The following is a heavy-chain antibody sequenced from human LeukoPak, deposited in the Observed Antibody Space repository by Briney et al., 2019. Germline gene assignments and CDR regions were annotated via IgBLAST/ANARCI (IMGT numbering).Heavy chain of an antibody. CDR3: ARAPITVAGSALWY. Sequence: TSVKVSCKASGYTFTSYGINWLRQAPGQGLEWMGWISTYNGNTNYAQKLQGRVTMTTYTSTSTAYMELRSLRSDDTAVYYCARAPITVAGSALWYWGQGTLVTVSS. J-gene: IGHJ4*02. CDR2: ISTYNGNT. CDR1: GYTFTSYG. V-gene: IGHV1-18*01. D-gene: IGHD6-19*01.